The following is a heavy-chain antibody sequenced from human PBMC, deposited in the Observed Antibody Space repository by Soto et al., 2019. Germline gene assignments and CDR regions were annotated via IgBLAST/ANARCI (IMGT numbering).Heavy chain of an antibody. D-gene: IGHD6-19*01. CDR1: GYSFASYW. J-gene: IGHJ4*02. CDR2: IDPSDSYT. Sequence: GESLKISCQGSGYSFASYWINWVRQMPGKGLEWMGRIDPSDSYTDYSPSFKGHVTISVDKSTNTAYLQWSSLKASDTAMYFCARPMEVAGFDSWGQGTLVTVSS. V-gene: IGHV5-10-1*01. CDR3: ARPMEVAGFDS.